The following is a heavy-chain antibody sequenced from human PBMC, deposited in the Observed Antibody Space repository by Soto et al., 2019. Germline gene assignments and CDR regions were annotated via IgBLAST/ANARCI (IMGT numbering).Heavy chain of an antibody. D-gene: IGHD5-12*01. Sequence: ASVKVSCKASGYTFTSYGISWVRQAPGQGLEWMGWISAYNGNTNYAQKLQGRVTMTTDTSTSTAYMELRSLRSGDTAVYYCASDHEVAQIEVFDYWGQGTMVTVSS. J-gene: IGHJ4*02. CDR1: GYTFTSYG. V-gene: IGHV1-18*01. CDR3: ASDHEVAQIEVFDY. CDR2: ISAYNGNT.